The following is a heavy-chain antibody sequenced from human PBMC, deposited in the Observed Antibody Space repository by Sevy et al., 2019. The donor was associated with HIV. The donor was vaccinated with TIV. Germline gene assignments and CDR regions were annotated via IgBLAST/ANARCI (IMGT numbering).Heavy chain of an antibody. CDR2: ITRNSYEAYGGTT. Sequence: GGSLRLSCTTSGFSFDDYAMSWFCQAPGKGLEWVAFITRNSYEAYGGTTDYGASVKGRFIISRDDSKSIAYLQMNSLKTEDTGVYYCTRGLATADTPEYYFDYWGQGTLVTVSS. CDR1: GFSFDDYA. D-gene: IGHD5-12*01. J-gene: IGHJ4*02. CDR3: TRGLATADTPEYYFDY. V-gene: IGHV3-49*03.